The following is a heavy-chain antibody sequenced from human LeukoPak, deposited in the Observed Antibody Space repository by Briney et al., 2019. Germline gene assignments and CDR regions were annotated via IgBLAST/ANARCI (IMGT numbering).Heavy chain of an antibody. Sequence: HPGGSLRLSCAASGFTFSSYAMSWVRQAPGKGLEWVSAISGSGGSTYYADSVKGRFTISRDNSKNTLYLQMNSLRAEDAAVYYCAKSGSNDFLWFGELLAPNFDYWGQGTLVTVSS. CDR1: GFTFSSYA. D-gene: IGHD3-10*01. J-gene: IGHJ4*02. V-gene: IGHV3-23*01. CDR3: AKSGSNDFLWFGELLAPNFDY. CDR2: ISGSGGST.